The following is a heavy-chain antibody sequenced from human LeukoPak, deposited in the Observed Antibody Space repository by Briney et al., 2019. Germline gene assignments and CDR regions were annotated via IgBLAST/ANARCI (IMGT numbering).Heavy chain of an antibody. J-gene: IGHJ4*02. D-gene: IGHD3-22*01. V-gene: IGHV3-74*01. Sequence: GGSLRLSCAASGFTFSSYWMHWVRHAPGKGLVWVSRINSDGSSTSYADSVKGRFTISRDNAKNTLYLQMNSLRAEDTAVYYCARAAQYYYDSSGYYPFDYWGQGTLVTASS. CDR1: GFTFSSYW. CDR2: INSDGSST. CDR3: ARAAQYYYDSSGYYPFDY.